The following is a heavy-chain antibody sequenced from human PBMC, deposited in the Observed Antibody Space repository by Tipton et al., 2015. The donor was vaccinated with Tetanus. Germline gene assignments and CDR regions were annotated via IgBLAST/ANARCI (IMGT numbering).Heavy chain of an antibody. CDR3: ARPEASGRARGFDI. J-gene: IGHJ3*02. V-gene: IGHV4-39*02. D-gene: IGHD3-10*01. CDR1: GGSISSTSYY. Sequence: LRLSCTVSGGSISSTSYYWAWIRQPPGKGLEWIGAMYNSGATYYNPSLKGRVTISGDTSKNLLSLTSVTASDTAVYYCARPEASGRARGFDIWGQGTKVTVSP. CDR2: MYNSGAT.